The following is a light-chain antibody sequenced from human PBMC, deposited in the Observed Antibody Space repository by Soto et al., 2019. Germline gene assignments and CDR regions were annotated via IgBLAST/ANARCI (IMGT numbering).Light chain of an antibody. CDR3: ISYAGSNNFVV. J-gene: IGLJ2*01. Sequence: QSALTQPPSASGSPGQSVTISCTGTSSDVGGYNYVSWFRQHPGKAPKLMIYEVTNRPSGVPDRFYGSKSGNTASLTVSGLQAEDEAAYSCISYAGSNNFVVFGGGTKLTVL. CDR2: EVT. CDR1: SSDVGGYNY. V-gene: IGLV2-8*01.